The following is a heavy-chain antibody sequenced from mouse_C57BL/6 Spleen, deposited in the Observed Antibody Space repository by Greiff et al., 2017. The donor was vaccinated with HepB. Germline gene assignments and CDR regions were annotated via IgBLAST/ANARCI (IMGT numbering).Heavy chain of an antibody. CDR2: IRNKANNHAT. CDR1: GFTFSDAW. D-gene: IGHD1-1*01. J-gene: IGHJ3*01. V-gene: IGHV6-6*01. CDR3: TRGYYGSSAY. Sequence: EVKLEESGGGLVQPGGSMKLSCAASGFTFSDAWMDWVRQSPEKGLEWVAEIRNKANNHATYYALSVKGRFTISKDDSKSSVYLQMNSLRAEDTGIYYCTRGYYGSSAYWGQGTLVTVSA.